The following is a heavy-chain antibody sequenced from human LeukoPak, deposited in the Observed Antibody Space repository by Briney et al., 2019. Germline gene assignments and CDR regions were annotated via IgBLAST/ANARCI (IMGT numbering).Heavy chain of an antibody. V-gene: IGHV4-59*01. D-gene: IGHD3-22*01. Sequence: SETLSLTCTVSGGSNSSYYWSWIRQPPGKGLEWIGYIYYSGSTNYNPSLKSRVTISVDTSKNQFSLKLSSVTAADTAVYYCARDFFHYDSSEDYWGQGTLVTVSS. CDR2: IYYSGST. J-gene: IGHJ4*02. CDR1: GGSNSSYY. CDR3: ARDFFHYDSSEDY.